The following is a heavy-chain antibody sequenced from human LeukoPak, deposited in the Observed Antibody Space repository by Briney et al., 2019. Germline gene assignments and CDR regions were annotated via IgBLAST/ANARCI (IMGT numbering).Heavy chain of an antibody. Sequence: GASVKVSCKASGYTFTSYYMHWVRQAPGQGLEWMGIINPSGGSTSYAQKFQGRVTMTRDTSTSTAYMELRSLRSDDTAVYYCARDPRYCSSTSCLFGGYFDYWGQGTLVTVSS. CDR1: GYTFTSYY. D-gene: IGHD2-2*01. J-gene: IGHJ4*02. V-gene: IGHV1-46*01. CDR3: ARDPRYCSSTSCLFGGYFDY. CDR2: INPSGGST.